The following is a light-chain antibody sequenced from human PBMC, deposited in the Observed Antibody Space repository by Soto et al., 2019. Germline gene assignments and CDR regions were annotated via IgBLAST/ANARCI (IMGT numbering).Light chain of an antibody. CDR1: QDISTY. CDR2: GVS. CDR3: QQYNGYPYT. J-gene: IGKJ2*01. Sequence: DIQMTQSPSSLSASVGDRVTITCRASQDISTYLAWFQQKPGKAPKSLIYGVSNLQSGDPSRFSGSGSGTVFTRTISSLQPEDFATYYCQQYNGYPYTFGQGTKLEIK. V-gene: IGKV1-16*01.